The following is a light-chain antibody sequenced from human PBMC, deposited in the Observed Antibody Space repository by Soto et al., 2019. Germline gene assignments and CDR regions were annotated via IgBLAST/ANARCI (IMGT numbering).Light chain of an antibody. V-gene: IGLV2-14*01. CDR3: SSYTISSTRV. Sequence: QSALTQPASVSGSPGQSITISCTGTSSDVGGYNYVSWYQQHPGKAPKLMIYEVSNRPSGVSNRFSDSKSGNTASLTISGLQAEDEADYYCSSYTISSTRVFGGGTKLTVL. CDR1: SSDVGGYNY. J-gene: IGLJ3*02. CDR2: EVS.